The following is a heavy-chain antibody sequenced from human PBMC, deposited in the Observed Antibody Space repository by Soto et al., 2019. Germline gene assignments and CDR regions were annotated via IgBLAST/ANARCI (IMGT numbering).Heavy chain of an antibody. Sequence: QLQLQESGPGLVKPSETLSLTCAVSGGSIVSSHYYWGWIRQPPGKGLDWIGSLSYTGNTYSKPSHRSPGPIPPAMSSNHISLRLGSLAGADTAVYGCKRRPDSHWGELACYPHAFDIWGQGTLFTVAS. V-gene: IGHV4-39*02. J-gene: IGHJ3*02. CDR1: GGSIVSSHYY. CDR3: KRRPDSHWGELACYPHAFDI. CDR2: LSYTGNT. D-gene: IGHD2-15*01.